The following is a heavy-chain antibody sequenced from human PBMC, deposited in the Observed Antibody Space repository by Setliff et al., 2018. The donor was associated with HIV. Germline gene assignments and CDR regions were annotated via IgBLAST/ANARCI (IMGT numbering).Heavy chain of an antibody. D-gene: IGHD3-10*01. V-gene: IGHV1-8*01. CDR3: ARGKGVRGVIITGGLDV. J-gene: IGHJ6*04. CDR1: GSTFNNYD. CDR2: MNLNSDVA. Sequence: ASVKVSCKSSGSTFNNYDIIWLRQATGQGLEWLGWMNLNSDVAGYAPGFHDRLTMTRSTSMDTTNMELRSLRSDDTAVYYCARGKGVRGVIITGGLDVWGKGTTVTVSS.